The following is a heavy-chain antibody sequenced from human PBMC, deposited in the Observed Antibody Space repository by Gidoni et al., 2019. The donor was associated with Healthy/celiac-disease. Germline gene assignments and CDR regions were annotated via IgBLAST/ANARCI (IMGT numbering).Heavy chain of an antibody. CDR3: ARDIEPTYYYDSSGYYLPTYGMDV. CDR1: GYTFTSYY. J-gene: IGHJ6*02. D-gene: IGHD3-22*01. Sequence: QVQLVQSGAEVQKPGASVKVSCKASGYTFTSYYMHWVRQAPGQGLEWMGIINPSGGSTSYAQKFQGRVTMTRDTSTSTVYMELSSLRSEDTAVYYCARDIEPTYYYDSSGYYLPTYGMDVWGQGTTVTVSS. V-gene: IGHV1-46*03. CDR2: INPSGGST.